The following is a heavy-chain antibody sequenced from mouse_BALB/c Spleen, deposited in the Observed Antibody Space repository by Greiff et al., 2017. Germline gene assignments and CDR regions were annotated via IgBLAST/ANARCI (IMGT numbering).Heavy chain of an antibody. CDR3: TRLGYGYAYYFDY. D-gene: IGHD2-2*01. J-gene: IGHJ2*01. V-gene: IGHV1-5*01. CDR1: GYTFTSYW. CDR2: IYPGNSDT. Sequence: VQLKQSAAELARPGASVKMSCKASGYTFTSYWMHWVKQRPGQGLEWIGAIYPGNSDTSYNQKFKGKAKLTAVTSTSTAYMELSSLTNEDSAVYYCTRLGYGYAYYFDYWGQGTTLTVSS.